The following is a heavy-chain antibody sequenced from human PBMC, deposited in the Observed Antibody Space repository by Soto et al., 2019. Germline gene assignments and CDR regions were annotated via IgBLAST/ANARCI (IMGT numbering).Heavy chain of an antibody. CDR3: ARDGYCSGGSCYSVPVFDY. CDR2: IWYDGSNK. D-gene: IGHD2-15*01. V-gene: IGHV3-33*08. CDR1: GFTFSVYD. Sequence: PGGSLRLSCAASGFTFSVYDMNWVRQAPGKGLEWVAVIWYDGSNKYYADSVKGRFTISRDNSKNTLYLQMNSLRAEDTAVYYCARDGYCSGGSCYSVPVFDYWGQGTLVTVSS. J-gene: IGHJ4*02.